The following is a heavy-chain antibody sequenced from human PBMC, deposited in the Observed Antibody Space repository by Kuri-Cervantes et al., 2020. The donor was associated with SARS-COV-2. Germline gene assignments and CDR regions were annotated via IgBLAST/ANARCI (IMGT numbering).Heavy chain of an antibody. CDR2: ISSSSSPI. D-gene: IGHD6-6*01. CDR3: VREGFGSSSHNYGMDV. J-gene: IGHJ6*02. Sequence: ETLSLTCAASGFTVNTYSMNWVRQVPGKGLEWLSYISSSSSPIFYADSVKGRFTISRDNVENSLYLQMNSLRPQDTAVYYCVREGFGSSSHNYGMDVWGQGTTVTVSS. CDR1: GFTVNTYS. V-gene: IGHV3-48*01.